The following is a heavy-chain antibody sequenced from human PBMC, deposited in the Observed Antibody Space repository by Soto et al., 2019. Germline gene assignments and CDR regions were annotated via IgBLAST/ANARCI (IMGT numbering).Heavy chain of an antibody. CDR2: ISYDGSDK. CDR1: GFTFNNSG. V-gene: IGHV3-30*18. D-gene: IGHD5-12*01. CDR3: VKDRVPGAYGNYYGMDV. Sequence: PGGSLRLSCRVSGFTFNNSGMHWVRQAPGKGLEWMAVISYDGSDKYYAGSVKGRVIISRDNSKNTLNLEMNSLRAEDTAIYYCVKDRVPGAYGNYYGMDVWGQGTTVTV. J-gene: IGHJ6*02.